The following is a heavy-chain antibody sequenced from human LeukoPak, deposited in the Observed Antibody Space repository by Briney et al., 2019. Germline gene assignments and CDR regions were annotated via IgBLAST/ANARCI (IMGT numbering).Heavy chain of an antibody. CDR3: ARVEGLWYSSSGFDY. Sequence: SETLSLTCAVYGGSFSGYYWSWIRQPPGKGLEWIGEINHSGSTNYNPSLKSRVTISVDTSKNQFSLKLSSVTAADTAVYYCARVEGLWYSSSGFDYWGQGTLVTVSS. D-gene: IGHD6-6*01. V-gene: IGHV4-34*01. CDR2: INHSGST. J-gene: IGHJ4*02. CDR1: GGSFSGYY.